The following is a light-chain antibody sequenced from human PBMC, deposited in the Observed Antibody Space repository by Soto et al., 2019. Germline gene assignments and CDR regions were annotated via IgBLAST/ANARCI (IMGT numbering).Light chain of an antibody. CDR3: SAWDGSLKILL. V-gene: IGLV1-44*01. CDR2: NHN. Sequence: QSVLTQSPSASGTPGQTVTISCSGSSSNIGSNTVNWYQHLPGTAPKLFLYNHNQRPSGVPARFFGSKSGTSASLAITGLQSDDEADYYCSAWDGSLKILLFGGGTKVTVL. CDR1: SSNIGSNT. J-gene: IGLJ2*01.